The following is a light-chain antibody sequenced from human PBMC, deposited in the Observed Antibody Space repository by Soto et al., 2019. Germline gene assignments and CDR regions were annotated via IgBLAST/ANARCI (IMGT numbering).Light chain of an antibody. CDR1: ETVLKK. V-gene: IGKV3-15*01. Sequence: DTVLTQSPVTLSVTPEDSAIFYCRASETVLKKLTWYQQKPGQPPRLLIYGASIRATGIPDRFAGDGSGTDFTLTINSLQSEDFGVYYCQQYSGWPPRYTFGQGTQLEI. CDR2: GAS. CDR3: QQYSGWPPRYT. J-gene: IGKJ2*01.